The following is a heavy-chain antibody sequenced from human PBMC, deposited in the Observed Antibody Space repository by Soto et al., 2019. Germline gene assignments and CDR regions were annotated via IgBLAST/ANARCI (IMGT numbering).Heavy chain of an antibody. Sequence: ASVKVSCKASGYTFSSYYMHWVRQAPGQGLEWMGIINPSGGSTSYAQKFQGRVTMTRDTSTSTVYMELSSLRSEDTAVYYCARDPTYYYDSSGYYFPTGPSTGIDYWAQGTLVTVSS. J-gene: IGHJ4*02. D-gene: IGHD3-22*01. CDR1: GYTFSSYY. CDR3: ARDPTYYYDSSGYYFPTGPSTGIDY. CDR2: INPSGGST. V-gene: IGHV1-46*03.